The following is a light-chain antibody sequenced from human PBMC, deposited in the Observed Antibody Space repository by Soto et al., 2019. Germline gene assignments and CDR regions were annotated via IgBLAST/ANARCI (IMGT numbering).Light chain of an antibody. J-gene: IGLJ2*01. V-gene: IGLV2-8*01. Sequence: QAVVTQPPSASGSPGQSVTISCTGTSSDVGGYNYVSWYQQHPGKAPKLMIYEVSKRPSGVPDRFSGSKSGNTASLTVSGLQAEDEADYYCSSYVGGNNLVFGGGTKLTVL. CDR3: SSYVGGNNLV. CDR2: EVS. CDR1: SSDVGGYNY.